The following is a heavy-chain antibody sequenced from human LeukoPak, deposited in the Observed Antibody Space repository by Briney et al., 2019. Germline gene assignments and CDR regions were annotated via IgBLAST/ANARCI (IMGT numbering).Heavy chain of an antibody. D-gene: IGHD3-3*01. J-gene: IGHJ4*02. Sequence: GGSLRLSCAASGFTFSSYAMSWVRQAPGKGLEWVSAISGSGGSTYYADSVKGRFTIPRDNSKNTLYLQMNSLRAEDTAVYYCAKDGGYDFWSGTGGFGYWGQGTLVTVSS. CDR3: AKDGGYDFWSGTGGFGY. CDR2: ISGSGGST. V-gene: IGHV3-23*01. CDR1: GFTFSSYA.